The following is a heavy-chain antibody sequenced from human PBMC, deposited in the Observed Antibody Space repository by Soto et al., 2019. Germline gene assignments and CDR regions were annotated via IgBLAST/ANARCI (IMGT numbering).Heavy chain of an antibody. D-gene: IGHD2-21*02. Sequence: EVQLLESGGGLVQPGGSLRLSCAASGFTFSSYAMSWVRQAPGKGLEXVSGISGSGGSTNYADSVKGRFTISRDNSKNTLYLQMNSLRAEDTAVYYCAKDPPYCGGDCYYFDYWGQGTLVTVSS. CDR1: GFTFSSYA. J-gene: IGHJ4*02. CDR3: AKDPPYCGGDCYYFDY. V-gene: IGHV3-23*01. CDR2: ISGSGGST.